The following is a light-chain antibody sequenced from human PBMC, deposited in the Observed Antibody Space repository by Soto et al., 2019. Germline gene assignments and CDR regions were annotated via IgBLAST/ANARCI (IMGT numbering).Light chain of an antibody. V-gene: IGKV1-27*01. Sequence: DIQMTQSPSSLSASVGDRVTITCRASQGISTYLAWYQQKPGKVPKLLLYAASTLQSGVPSRFSGSGSGTHVTLTISSQQPVYVAPYHCQMYNSAPFTFGPGPKVDVK. J-gene: IGKJ3*01. CDR2: AAS. CDR1: QGISTY. CDR3: QMYNSAPFT.